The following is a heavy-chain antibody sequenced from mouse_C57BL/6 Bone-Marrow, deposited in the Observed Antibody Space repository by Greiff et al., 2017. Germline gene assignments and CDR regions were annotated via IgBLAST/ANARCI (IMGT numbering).Heavy chain of an antibody. Sequence: QVQLQQPGAELVKPGASVTLSCTASGYTFTSYWITWVKQRPGQGLEWIGDIYPTSGRTNYNEKFKSKAILTVDTSSNTAYLQISSLTSEDSAVFYCAGWGPLYRSFDYGGQGTTLTVSS. CDR1: GYTFTSYW. CDR3: AGWGPLYRSFDY. V-gene: IGHV1-55*01. J-gene: IGHJ2*01. CDR2: IYPTSGRT. D-gene: IGHD5-1*01.